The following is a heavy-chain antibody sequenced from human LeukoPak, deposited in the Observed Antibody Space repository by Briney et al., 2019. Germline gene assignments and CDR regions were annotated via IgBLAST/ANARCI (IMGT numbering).Heavy chain of an antibody. CDR2: IYYNGNT. V-gene: IGHV4-39*07. J-gene: IGHJ3*02. CDR1: GGSIRSSTYY. CDR3: ARALYSSSWYPDAFDI. Sequence: PSETLSLTCTVSGGSIRSSTYYWGWIRQPPGNGLEWIGRIYYNGNTYYNPSLESRVTISVDTSKNQFSLKLSSVTAADTAVYYCARALYSSSWYPDAFDIWGQGTMVTVSS. D-gene: IGHD6-13*01.